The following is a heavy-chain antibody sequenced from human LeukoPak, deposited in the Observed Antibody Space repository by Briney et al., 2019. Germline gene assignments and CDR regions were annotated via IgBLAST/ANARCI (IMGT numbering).Heavy chain of an antibody. V-gene: IGHV3-11*01. CDR2: ISDRGDTI. CDR3: ARLKAGN. Sequence: GGSLRLSCAASGFTFSDYYMSWIRQAPGKGLEWVSYISDRGDTIYYADSVKGRFTVSRDNANNSVSLQMNSLSADETAVYYCARLKAGNWGPGTLVTVSS. J-gene: IGHJ4*02. CDR1: GFTFSDYY.